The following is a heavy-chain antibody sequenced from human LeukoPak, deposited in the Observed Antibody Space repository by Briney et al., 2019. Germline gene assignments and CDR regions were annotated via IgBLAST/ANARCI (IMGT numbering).Heavy chain of an antibody. D-gene: IGHD3-9*01. V-gene: IGHV3-15*07. CDR3: STDQGGDILTGC. CDR1: GFTFTNAW. J-gene: IGHJ4*02. CDR2: IKTKSEGGTI. Sequence: PGGSLRLSCAASGFTFTNAWMHWVHQAPGKGLEWVGRIKTKSEGGTIDYAAPVRGRFTISRDDSENTLYLQMNSLKTEDTALYYCSTDQGGDILTGCRGQGTLVTVSS.